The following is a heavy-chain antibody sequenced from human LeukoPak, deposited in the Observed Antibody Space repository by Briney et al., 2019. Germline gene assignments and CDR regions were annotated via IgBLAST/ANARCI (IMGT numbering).Heavy chain of an antibody. V-gene: IGHV3-23*01. CDR2: ISGSGGST. CDR1: GFTFSDYY. D-gene: IGHD3-3*01. Sequence: PGGSLRLSCAASGFTFSDYYMSWIRQAPGKGLEWVSAISGSGGSTYYADSVKGRFTISRDNSKNTLYLQMNSLRAEDTAVYYCAKEGGRITIFGVERFDPWGQGTLVTVSS. CDR3: AKEGGRITIFGVERFDP. J-gene: IGHJ5*02.